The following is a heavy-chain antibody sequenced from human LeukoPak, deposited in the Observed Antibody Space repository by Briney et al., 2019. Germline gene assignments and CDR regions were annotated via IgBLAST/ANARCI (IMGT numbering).Heavy chain of an antibody. CDR1: GFTFSSYG. CDR2: ISGSGGST. D-gene: IGHD6-19*01. Sequence: GGSLRLSCAASGFTFSSYGMSWVRQAPGKGLEWVSAISGSGGSTYYADSVKGRFTISRDNSKNTLYLQMNSLRAEDTAVYYCAKDELSGIAVAGTVGYYFDYWGQGTLVTVSS. J-gene: IGHJ4*02. CDR3: AKDELSGIAVAGTVGYYFDY. V-gene: IGHV3-23*01.